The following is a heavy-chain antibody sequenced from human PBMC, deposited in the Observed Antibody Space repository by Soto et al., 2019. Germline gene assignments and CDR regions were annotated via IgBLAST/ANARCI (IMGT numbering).Heavy chain of an antibody. CDR2: IVVGSGNT. V-gene: IGHV1-58*01. CDR1: GFTFTSSA. J-gene: IGHJ3*02. D-gene: IGHD2-15*01. CDR3: AASRDMNAIDI. Sequence: SAKVSCKASGFTFTSSAVPWVRQPPGQRLEWTVWIVVGSGNTNYAQKFQESVTITRDMSSSTAYLELSSRRSEDTAAYYCAASRDMNAIDIGGQGTIGTVSS.